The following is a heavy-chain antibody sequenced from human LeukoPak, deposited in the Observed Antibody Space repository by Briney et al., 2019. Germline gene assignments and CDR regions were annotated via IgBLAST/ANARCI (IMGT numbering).Heavy chain of an antibody. Sequence: SETLSLTCAVYGGSFSGYYWSWIRQPPGKGLEWIGEINHSGSTNYNPSLKSRVTTSVDTSKNQFSLKLSSVTAADTAVYYCARGGMGSSWNFYYYYGMDVWGQGTTVTVSS. V-gene: IGHV4-34*01. J-gene: IGHJ6*02. D-gene: IGHD6-13*01. CDR1: GGSFSGYY. CDR2: INHSGST. CDR3: ARGGMGSSWNFYYYYGMDV.